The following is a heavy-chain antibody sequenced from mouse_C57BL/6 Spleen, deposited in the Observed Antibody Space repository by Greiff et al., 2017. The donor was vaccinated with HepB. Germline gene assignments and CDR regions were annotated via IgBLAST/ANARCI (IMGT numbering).Heavy chain of an antibody. D-gene: IGHD1-1*01. CDR3: ARWGGGSSPFDY. V-gene: IGHV1-18*01. J-gene: IGHJ2*01. CDR1: GYTFTDYN. CDR2: INPNNGGT. Sequence: EVKLQESGPELVKPGASVKIPCKASGYTFTDYNMDWVKQSHGKSLEWIGDINPNNGGTIYNQKFKGKATLTVDKSSSTAYMELRSLTSEDTAVYYCARWGGGSSPFDYWGQGTTLTVSS.